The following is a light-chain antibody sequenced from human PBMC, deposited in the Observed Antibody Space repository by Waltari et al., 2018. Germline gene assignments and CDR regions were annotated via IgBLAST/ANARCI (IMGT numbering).Light chain of an antibody. CDR1: QYIETY. CDR2: TAS. V-gene: IGKV1-39*01. Sequence: DIQMTQSPSSLSASVGDRVTITCRASQYIETYLNWYQQKSGQAPELLIYTASTLHSGVSSRFSGSVSGTDFTLPISSLQPEDFATYYCQQSYSPPFSFGGGTKVEIK. J-gene: IGKJ4*01. CDR3: QQSYSPPFS.